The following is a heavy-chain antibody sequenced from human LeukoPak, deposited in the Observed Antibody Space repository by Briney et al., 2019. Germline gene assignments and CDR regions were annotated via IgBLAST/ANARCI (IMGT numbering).Heavy chain of an antibody. CDR2: IYRGGST. Sequence: GGSLRLSCAASGFTVSSNYMSWVRQAPGKGLEWVSVIYRGGSTYYADSVKGRFTISRDNSKNTLYLQMNSLRAEDTAVYYCASSSSGWYYYGMDVWGKGTTVTVSS. CDR3: ASSSSGWYYYGMDV. J-gene: IGHJ6*04. D-gene: IGHD6-19*01. CDR1: GFTVSSNY. V-gene: IGHV3-53*01.